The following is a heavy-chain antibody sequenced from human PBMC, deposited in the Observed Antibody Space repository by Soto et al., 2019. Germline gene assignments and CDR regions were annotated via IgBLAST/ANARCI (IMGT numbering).Heavy chain of an antibody. Sequence: GGSLRLSCAASGFTFSNAWMNWVRQAPGKGLEWVGRIKSKTDGGTTDYAAPVKGRFTISRDDSKNTLYLQMNSLKTEDTAVYYCAKDGSVLRFLEWLPSFDYWGQGTLVTVSS. CDR1: GFTFSNAW. V-gene: IGHV3-15*07. CDR2: IKSKTDGGTT. J-gene: IGHJ4*02. D-gene: IGHD3-3*01. CDR3: AKDGSVLRFLEWLPSFDY.